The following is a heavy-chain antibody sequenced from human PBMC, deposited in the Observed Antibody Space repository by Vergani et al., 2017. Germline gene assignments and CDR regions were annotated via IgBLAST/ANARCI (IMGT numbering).Heavy chain of an antibody. CDR2: IKQDGSEK. D-gene: IGHD3-16*01. Sequence: EVQLVESGGGLVQPGGSLRLSCAASGFTFSSSWMSWVRQAPGKGLEWVANIKQDGSEKYYVDSVKGRFTISRDNAKNSLYLQMNSLRAEDTAVYYCARDGGWFDPWGQGTLVTVSS. V-gene: IGHV3-7*01. CDR3: ARDGGWFDP. CDR1: GFTFSSSW. J-gene: IGHJ5*02.